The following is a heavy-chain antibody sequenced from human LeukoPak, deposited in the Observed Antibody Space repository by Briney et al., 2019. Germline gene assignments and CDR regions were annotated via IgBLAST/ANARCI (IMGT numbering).Heavy chain of an antibody. CDR3: ARVGYSSSWYLTRSGYYFDY. Sequence: ASVKVSCKASGYTFTSYGISWVRQAPGQGLEWMGCISAYNGNTNYAQKLQGRVTMTTDTSTSTAYMELRSLRSDDTAVYYCARVGYSSSWYLTRSGYYFDYWGQGTLVTVSS. D-gene: IGHD6-13*01. CDR2: ISAYNGNT. J-gene: IGHJ4*02. CDR1: GYTFTSYG. V-gene: IGHV1-18*01.